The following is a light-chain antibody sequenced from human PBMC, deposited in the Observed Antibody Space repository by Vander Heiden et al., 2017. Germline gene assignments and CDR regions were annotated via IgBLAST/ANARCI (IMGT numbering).Light chain of an antibody. CDR2: ANT. V-gene: IGLV1-40*01. Sequence: QSVLTQPPPVSGAPGPRVTIPCTGSSSNIGAGYDVHWYRQLPGTAPKLLIYANTNRPSGVPDRFSGSRSGTSASLAITGLQAEDEADYYCQSYDTSLSVLYVFGTGTKVTVL. CDR1: SSNIGAGYD. J-gene: IGLJ1*01. CDR3: QSYDTSLSVLYV.